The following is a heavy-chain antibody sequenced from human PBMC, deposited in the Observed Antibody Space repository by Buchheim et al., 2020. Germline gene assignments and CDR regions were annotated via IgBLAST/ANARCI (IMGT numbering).Heavy chain of an antibody. D-gene: IGHD1-26*01. CDR1: VFSFSGYW. Sequence: EVQLVESGGGLVQPGGSLRLSCAASVFSFSGYWMHWVRQAPGKALVWVSRINTGGSSTTYADSVKGRFTIFRDNVKNTLYLQMNSLRADDTAMYFCAGDRIVGATTWYFDLWGRGTL. CDR3: AGDRIVGATTWYFDL. J-gene: IGHJ2*01. V-gene: IGHV3-74*03. CDR2: INTGGSST.